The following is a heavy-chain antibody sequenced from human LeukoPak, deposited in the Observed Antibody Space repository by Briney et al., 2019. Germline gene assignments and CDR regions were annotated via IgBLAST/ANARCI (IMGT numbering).Heavy chain of an antibody. CDR1: GFIFSNYA. V-gene: IGHV3-23*01. CDR3: VKGPRPDITVAHTVEN. J-gene: IGHJ4*02. D-gene: IGHD6-19*01. CDR2: ISSRGDST. Sequence: GGSLRLSCAASGFIFSNYAMSWVRQVPGRGLEWVSTISSRGDSTYVADSVKVRFTISRDNSKNSLYLQMNTVRAEDTAVYYCVKGPRPDITVAHTVENWGQGTLVTVYS.